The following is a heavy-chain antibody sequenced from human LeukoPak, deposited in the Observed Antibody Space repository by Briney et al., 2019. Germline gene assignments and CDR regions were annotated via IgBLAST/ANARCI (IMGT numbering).Heavy chain of an antibody. D-gene: IGHD3-9*01. V-gene: IGHV4-4*07. Sequence: PSETLSLTCTVSGGSISSYYWSWIRQPAGKGLEWIGRIYTSGSTNYNPSLKSRVTMSVDTSKNQFSLKLSSVTAADTAVYHCASGPHYDILTGWDNWFDPWGQGTLVTVSS. CDR2: IYTSGST. CDR1: GGSISSYY. CDR3: ASGPHYDILTGWDNWFDP. J-gene: IGHJ5*02.